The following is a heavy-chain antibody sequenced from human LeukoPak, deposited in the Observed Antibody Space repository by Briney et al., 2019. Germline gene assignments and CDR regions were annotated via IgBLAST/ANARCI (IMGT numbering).Heavy chain of an antibody. V-gene: IGHV3-74*01. Sequence: GGSLRLSCAASGFTFSDYYMSWIRHAPGQGLVWVSRIKGDGISTNYADSVKGRFTISRDIAKNTLYLQMNSLRAEDTGVYYCAKDHYWSIDYWGRGTLVTVSS. CDR2: IKGDGIST. CDR1: GFTFSDYY. J-gene: IGHJ4*02. CDR3: AKDHYWSIDY. D-gene: IGHD3-3*01.